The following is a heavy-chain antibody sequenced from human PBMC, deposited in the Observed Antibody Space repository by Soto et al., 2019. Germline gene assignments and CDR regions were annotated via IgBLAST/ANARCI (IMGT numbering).Heavy chain of an antibody. CDR1: GYKFTNFC. Sequence: GESLKISCQGSGYKFTNFCISWVRQMPGKGLEYMGKIDPSDSYTNYNPSFQGHITISFDKSISTAYLQWSSLRASDTAMYYCARHGDIIAVSGFDYWGQGTLVTVSS. D-gene: IGHD6-19*01. J-gene: IGHJ4*02. V-gene: IGHV5-10-1*01. CDR3: ARHGDIIAVSGFDY. CDR2: IDPSDSYT.